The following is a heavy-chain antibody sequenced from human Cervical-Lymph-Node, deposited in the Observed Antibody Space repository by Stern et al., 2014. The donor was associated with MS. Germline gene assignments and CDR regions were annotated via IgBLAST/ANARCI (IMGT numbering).Heavy chain of an antibody. D-gene: IGHD3-10*01. CDR1: RGTFKNRI. CDR3: ATGESHFGSGPDT. CDR2: LIPAIGNT. V-gene: IGHV1-69*09. J-gene: IGHJ4*02. Sequence: QVQLVESGAEVKRPGSSVKVSCKASRGTFKNRIITWVRQAPGQGLEWMGRLIPAIGNTNFIPNLQGRFAMTAAKSTTTAYMELSILTSEDTAVYYCATGESHFGSGPDTWGQGTLVIVTS.